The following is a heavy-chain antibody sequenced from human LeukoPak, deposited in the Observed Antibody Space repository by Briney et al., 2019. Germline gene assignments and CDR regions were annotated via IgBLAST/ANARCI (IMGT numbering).Heavy chain of an antibody. CDR2: IYHSGST. J-gene: IGHJ4*02. CDR3: ARERVGSSSLDY. V-gene: IGHV4-30-2*01. CDR1: GGSISSGGYY. D-gene: IGHD6-6*01. Sequence: PSETLSLTCTVSGGSISSGGYYWSWIRQPPGKGLEWIGYIYHSGSTYYNPSLKSRVTISVDRSKNQFSLKLSSVTAADTAVYYCARERVGSSSLDYWGQGTLVTVSS.